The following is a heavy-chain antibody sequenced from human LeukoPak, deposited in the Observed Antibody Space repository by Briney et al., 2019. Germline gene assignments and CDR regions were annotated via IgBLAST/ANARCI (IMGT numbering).Heavy chain of an antibody. V-gene: IGHV3-23*01. D-gene: IGHD3-22*01. CDR3: AKDPTSITMTYYFDY. CDR2: ISGSGGST. CDR1: GFTFSSYA. Sequence: GGSLRLSCAASGFTFSSYAMSRVRQAPGKGLEWVSAISGSGGSTYYADSVKGRFTISRDNSKNTLYLQMNSLRAEDTAVYYCAKDPTSITMTYYFDYWGQGTLVTVSS. J-gene: IGHJ4*02.